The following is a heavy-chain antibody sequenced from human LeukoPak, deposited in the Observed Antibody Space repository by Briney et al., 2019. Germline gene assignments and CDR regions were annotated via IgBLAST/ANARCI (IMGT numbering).Heavy chain of an antibody. Sequence: SETLSLTCTVSGGSISSYYWSWIRQPPGKGLEWIGYIYYSGSTNYHPSRKSRVPMSVDTSKNQFSLKLSSVTAAGTAGYYCARDKDHFDSGGGFDIWGQGTMVTVSS. CDR2: IYYSGST. CDR3: ARDKDHFDSGGGFDI. D-gene: IGHD3-22*01. CDR1: GGSISSYY. V-gene: IGHV4-59*01. J-gene: IGHJ3*02.